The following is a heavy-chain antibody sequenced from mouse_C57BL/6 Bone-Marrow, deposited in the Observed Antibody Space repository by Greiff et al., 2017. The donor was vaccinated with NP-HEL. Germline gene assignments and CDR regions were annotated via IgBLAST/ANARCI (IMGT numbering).Heavy chain of an antibody. CDR3: TRGDYYGSSYWYFDV. CDR1: GYTFTDYE. Sequence: QVHVKQSGAELVRPGASVTLSCKASGYTFTDYEMHWVKQTPVHGLEWIGAIDPETGGNAYNQKFKGKAILTADKSSSTAYMELRSLTSEDSAVYYCTRGDYYGSSYWYFDVWGTGTTVTVSS. CDR2: IDPETGGN. D-gene: IGHD1-1*01. J-gene: IGHJ1*03. V-gene: IGHV1-15*01.